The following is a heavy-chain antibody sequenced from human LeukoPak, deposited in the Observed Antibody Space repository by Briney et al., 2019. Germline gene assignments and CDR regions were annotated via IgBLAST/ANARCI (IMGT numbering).Heavy chain of an antibody. Sequence: GSLRLSCAASGFTFDDYGMSWVGQAPGKGLEWVSGINWNGGSTGYADSVKGRFTISRDNAKNSLYLQMNSLRAEDTALYYCARDREVGATYYFDYWGQRTLVPASS. V-gene: IGHV3-20*04. CDR2: INWNGGST. J-gene: IGHJ4*02. CDR3: ARDREVGATYYFDY. D-gene: IGHD1-26*01. CDR1: GFTFDDYG.